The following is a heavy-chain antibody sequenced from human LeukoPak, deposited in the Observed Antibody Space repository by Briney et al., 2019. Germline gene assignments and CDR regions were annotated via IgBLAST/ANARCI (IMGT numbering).Heavy chain of an antibody. Sequence: GGSLRLSCAASGFTFSSYAMSWVRQAPGKGLEWVSAISGSGGSTYYADSVKGRFTISRDNSKKTVYLQMNSLTAEDAAIYYCAKDSHGFYAGAWYGECGMDVWGQGTTVTVSS. V-gene: IGHV3-23*01. D-gene: IGHD3-10*01. CDR1: GFTFSSYA. CDR3: AKDSHGFYAGAWYGECGMDV. J-gene: IGHJ6*02. CDR2: ISGSGGST.